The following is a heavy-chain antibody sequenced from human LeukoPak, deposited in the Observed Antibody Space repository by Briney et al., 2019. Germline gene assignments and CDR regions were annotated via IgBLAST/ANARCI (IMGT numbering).Heavy chain of an antibody. J-gene: IGHJ4*02. CDR3: AKFMGSGSKPTIYFDY. V-gene: IGHV3-23*01. CDR1: GFTFSTYA. CDR2: ITGSGGST. D-gene: IGHD3-10*01. Sequence: LSGGSLRLSCAASGFTFSTYAASWVRQAPGKGLEWVSAITGSGGSTYYADSVKGRFTISRDNSKNTFYLQMNSLRAEDTAVYYCAKFMGSGSKPTIYFDYWGQGTLVTVSS.